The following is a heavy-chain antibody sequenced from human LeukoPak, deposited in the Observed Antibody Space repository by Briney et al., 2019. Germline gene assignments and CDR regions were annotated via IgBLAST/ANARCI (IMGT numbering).Heavy chain of an antibody. CDR2: IIPIFGTA. CDR1: GYTFTSYA. Sequence: ASVKVSCKASGYTFTSYAISWVRQAPGQGLEWMGGIIPIFGTANYAQKFQGRVTITADKSTSTAYMELSSLRSEDTAVYYCARLIVGGGWLQFSGYFQHWGQGTLVTVSS. J-gene: IGHJ1*01. V-gene: IGHV1-69*06. D-gene: IGHD5-24*01. CDR3: ARLIVGGGWLQFSGYFQH.